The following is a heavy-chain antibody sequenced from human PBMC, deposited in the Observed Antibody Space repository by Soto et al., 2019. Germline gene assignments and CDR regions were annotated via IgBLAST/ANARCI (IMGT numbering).Heavy chain of an antibody. V-gene: IGHV3-33*01. Sequence: GGSLRLSCAASGFTFSSHGMHWVRQAPGKGLEWVAVIWYDGSNKYYADSVKGRFTISRDNSKNTLYLQMNSLRAEDTAVYYCARWIAVAGYYYYYGMDVWGQGTTVTVSS. CDR3: ARWIAVAGYYYYYGMDV. CDR1: GFTFSSHG. J-gene: IGHJ6*02. CDR2: IWYDGSNK. D-gene: IGHD6-19*01.